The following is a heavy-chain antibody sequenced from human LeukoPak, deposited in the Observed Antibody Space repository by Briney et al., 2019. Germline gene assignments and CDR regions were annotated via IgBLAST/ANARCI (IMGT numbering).Heavy chain of an antibody. CDR2: IKQDGSEK. CDR1: GFIFSNYW. D-gene: IGHD3-16*01. Sequence: GRSLRLSCSASGFIFSNYWMTWVRQAPGKGLEWVANIKQDGSEKYYVDSVKGRFTISRDNVKKSLYLQMNSLRAEDTAVYFCARDMIILQSWGQGTLVTVSS. V-gene: IGHV3-7*04. J-gene: IGHJ5*02. CDR3: ARDMIILQS.